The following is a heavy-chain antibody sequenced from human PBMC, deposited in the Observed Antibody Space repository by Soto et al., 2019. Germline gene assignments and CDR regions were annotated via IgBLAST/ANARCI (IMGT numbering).Heavy chain of an antibody. V-gene: IGHV3-33*08. CDR3: ARDALRPADGVILYNWFDP. Sequence: GGSLRLSCAASGFTFSNYGMHWVRQAPGKGLEWVAVLGYDGSHKYYKDSVKGRFTVSRDNSKNTLYLQMDSLRGEDTAVYYCARDALRPADGVILYNWFDPWGQGTLVTVSS. CDR2: LGYDGSHK. CDR1: GFTFSNYG. J-gene: IGHJ5*02. D-gene: IGHD3-10*01.